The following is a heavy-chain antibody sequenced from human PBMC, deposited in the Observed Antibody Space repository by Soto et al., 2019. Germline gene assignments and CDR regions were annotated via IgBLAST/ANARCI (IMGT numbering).Heavy chain of an antibody. Sequence: GASVKVSCKASGYTFTNYYMHWVQQAPGQGLEWVGWINLNSGGTNYAQKFQGRVAMTRDTSTSTVYMELSRLRSDDTAPYYCATNQISRRDGYNVDYWGQGTLVTVSS. D-gene: IGHD5-12*01. V-gene: IGHV1-2*02. J-gene: IGHJ4*02. CDR3: ATNQISRRDGYNVDY. CDR2: INLNSGGT. CDR1: GYTFTNYY.